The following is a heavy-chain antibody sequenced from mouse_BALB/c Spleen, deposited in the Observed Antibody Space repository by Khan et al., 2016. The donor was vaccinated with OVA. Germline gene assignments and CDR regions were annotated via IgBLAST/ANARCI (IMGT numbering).Heavy chain of an antibody. CDR3: TRSGYGSFAY. Sequence: QVQLKQSGAELVKPGASVKLSCKASGYTFNSYYMYWVKQRPGQGLEWIGEINPNNGDANFNEKFKNKVTLTVDKSSNTAFMQLSSLTSEDSAVYYCTRSGYGSFAYWGQGTLVTVSA. V-gene: IGHV1S81*02. D-gene: IGHD2-2*01. CDR1: GYTFNSYY. CDR2: INPNNGDA. J-gene: IGHJ3*01.